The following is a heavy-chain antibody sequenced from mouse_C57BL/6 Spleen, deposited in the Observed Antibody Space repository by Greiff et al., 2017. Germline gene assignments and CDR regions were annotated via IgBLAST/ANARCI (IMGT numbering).Heavy chain of an antibody. CDR2: IYPRDGST. CDR1: GYTFTSYD. V-gene: IGHV1-85*01. D-gene: IGHD1-1*01. Sequence: QVQLKESGPELVKPGASVKLSCKASGYTFTSYDINWVKQRPGQGLEWIGWIYPRDGSTKYNEKFKGKATLTVDTSSSTAYMELHRLTSEDSAVYFCARYDYGSSYWYFDVWGTGTTVTVSS. CDR3: ARYDYGSSYWYFDV. J-gene: IGHJ1*03.